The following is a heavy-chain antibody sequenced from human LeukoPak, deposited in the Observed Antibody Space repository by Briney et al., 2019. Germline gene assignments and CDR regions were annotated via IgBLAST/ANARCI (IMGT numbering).Heavy chain of an antibody. D-gene: IGHD6-13*01. Sequence: SETLSLTCTVSGGSISSYYWSWIRQPPGKGLEWIGYIYYSGSTNYNPSLKSRVTISVDTSKNQFSLKLSSVTAPDTAAYYCATGTTYSSSWFFTDVWGQGTTVTVSS. CDR2: IYYSGST. CDR1: GGSISSYY. J-gene: IGHJ6*02. V-gene: IGHV4-59*01. CDR3: ATGTTYSSSWFFTDV.